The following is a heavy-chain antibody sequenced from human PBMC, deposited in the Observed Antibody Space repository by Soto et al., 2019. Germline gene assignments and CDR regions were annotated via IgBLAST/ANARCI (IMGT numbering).Heavy chain of an antibody. Sequence: SETLSLTCDVSSGSLSHGPYSWTWIRQPPGKGLEWIGCIYQSGNTYYNPSLKSRVTISVNRSKNQFSLKLNSVTAADTAVYYCARSAAEPPLYYYFGMDVWGQGTTVTVSS. CDR1: SGSLSHGPYS. V-gene: IGHV4-30-2*01. CDR3: ARSAAEPPLYYYFGMDV. CDR2: IYQSGNT. J-gene: IGHJ6*02. D-gene: IGHD6-13*01.